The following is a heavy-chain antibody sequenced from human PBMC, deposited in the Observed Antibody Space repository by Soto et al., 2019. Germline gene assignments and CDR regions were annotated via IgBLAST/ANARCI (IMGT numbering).Heavy chain of an antibody. D-gene: IGHD1-26*01. V-gene: IGHV1-2*04. Sequence: ASVKVSCKASGFTFTGYYMHWVRQAPGQGLEWMGWINPNSGGTNYAQKFQGWVTMTRDTSISTAYMELSRLRSDDTAVYYCARNSGSYSYYYGMDVWGQGTTVTVSS. CDR1: GFTFTGYY. CDR2: INPNSGGT. J-gene: IGHJ6*02. CDR3: ARNSGSYSYYYGMDV.